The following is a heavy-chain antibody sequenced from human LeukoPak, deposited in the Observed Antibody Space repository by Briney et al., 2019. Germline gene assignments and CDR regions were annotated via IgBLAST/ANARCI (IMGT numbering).Heavy chain of an antibody. D-gene: IGHD2-2*01. J-gene: IGHJ4*02. V-gene: IGHV3-23*01. CDR2: ISGSGGST. CDR1: GFTFSSYA. Sequence: QSGGSLGLSCAASGFTFSSYAMSWVRQAPGKGLEWVSAISGSGGSTYYADSVKGRFTISRDNSKNTLYLQMNSLRAEDTAVYYCAKDRNQLPAAYWGQGTLVTVSS. CDR3: AKDRNQLPAAY.